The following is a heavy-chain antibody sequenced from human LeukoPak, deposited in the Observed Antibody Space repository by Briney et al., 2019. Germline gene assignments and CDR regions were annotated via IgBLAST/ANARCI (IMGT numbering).Heavy chain of an antibody. Sequence: SETLSLTCAVYGGSFSGYYWSWIRQPPGKGLEWIGEINHSGSTNYNPSLKSRVTISVDTSKNQFSLKLSSVTAADTAVYYCARGRRDGYNLGYYYYMDVWGKGTTVTISS. V-gene: IGHV4-34*01. J-gene: IGHJ6*03. CDR1: GGSFSGYY. D-gene: IGHD5-24*01. CDR3: ARGRRDGYNLGYYYYMDV. CDR2: INHSGST.